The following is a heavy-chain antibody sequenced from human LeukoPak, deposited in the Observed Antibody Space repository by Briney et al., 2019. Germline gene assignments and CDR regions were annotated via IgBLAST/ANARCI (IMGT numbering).Heavy chain of an antibody. J-gene: IGHJ4*02. CDR2: IYPGDSDT. V-gene: IGHV5-51*01. CDR3: ARRDSGFEFFYY. Sequence: GESLKISGTACGYSFTNYGIGLRRQMPGKGLEWMGIIYPGDSDTRYSPSFQGQVTISADKSISTAYLQWSSLEASDTAMYFCARRDSGFEFFYYWGQGTLVTVSS. D-gene: IGHD3-22*01. CDR1: GYSFTNYG.